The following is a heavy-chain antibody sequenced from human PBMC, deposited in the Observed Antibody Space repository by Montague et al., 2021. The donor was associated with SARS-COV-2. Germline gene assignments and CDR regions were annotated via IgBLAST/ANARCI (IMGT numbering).Heavy chain of an antibody. V-gene: IGHV3-30*04. J-gene: IGHJ5*02. D-gene: IGHD3-10*01. CDR1: GFTFSSYA. CDR3: ARDGREGLLWFGELLFGWFDP. CDR2: ISYDGSNK. Sequence: SLRLSCGASGFTFSSYAMHWVRQAPGKGLEWVAVISYDGSNKYYADSXKGRFTISRDNSKNTLYLQMNSLRAEDTAVYYCARDGREGLLWFGELLFGWFDPWGQGTLVTVSS.